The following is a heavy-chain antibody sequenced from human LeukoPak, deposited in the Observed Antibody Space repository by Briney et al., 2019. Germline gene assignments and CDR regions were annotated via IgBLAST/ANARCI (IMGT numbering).Heavy chain of an antibody. CDR1: GFTFSPYA. V-gene: IGHV3-64*04. CDR3: ARDYGDY. Sequence: GGFLRLSCLASGFTFSPYAMHWVRQAPGKGLEFLSAISTYGGSTFYADSVKGRFTISRDNAKNTLYLQMNSLRAEDTAVYYCARDYGDYWGQGTLVTVSS. J-gene: IGHJ4*02. CDR2: ISTYGGST. D-gene: IGHD4-17*01.